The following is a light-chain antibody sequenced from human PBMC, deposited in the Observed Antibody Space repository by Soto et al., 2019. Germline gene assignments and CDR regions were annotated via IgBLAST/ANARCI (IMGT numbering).Light chain of an antibody. CDR2: KAS. J-gene: IGKJ4*01. CDR3: QQYARNPLT. Sequence: DIQMTQSPSTLSASVGDRVTISCRASQSISSRLAWYQQKAGKAPKLLIYKASGLQSRVPSRFSGSGSGTEFTLIISSLQPDDFATYYCQQYARNPLTFGGGTKVDIK. CDR1: QSISSR. V-gene: IGKV1-5*03.